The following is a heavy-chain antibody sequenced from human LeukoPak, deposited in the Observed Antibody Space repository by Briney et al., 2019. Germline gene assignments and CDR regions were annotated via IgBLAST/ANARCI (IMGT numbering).Heavy chain of an antibody. CDR2: INVGSGNT. CDR1: GYTFSSYA. V-gene: IGHV1-3*01. Sequence: ASVKVSCKASGYTFSSYAIHWVRQAPGQGLEWMGRINVGSGNTKYSQNFQGRVTITRDTSASTSFMELSSLKSEDTAVYYCARDTGRTGGYCSGGSCPHYCYGMDVWGQGTTVTVSS. J-gene: IGHJ6*02. CDR3: ARDTGRTGGYCSGGSCPHYCYGMDV. D-gene: IGHD2-15*01.